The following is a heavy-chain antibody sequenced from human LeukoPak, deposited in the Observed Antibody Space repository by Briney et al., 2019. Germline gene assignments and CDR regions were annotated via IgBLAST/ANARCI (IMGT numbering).Heavy chain of an antibody. J-gene: IGHJ4*02. CDR2: IHTSGST. CDR1: GGSTSNYF. Sequence: SETLSLTCTVSGGSTSNYFCTWLRQSAGKGLEWIGRIHTSGSTNYDPSLKSRVSMSVDTSKNQFSLKLSSVTAADTAVYYCARDPEGHGYYFDYWGQGALVTVSS. CDR3: ARDPEGHGYYFDY. V-gene: IGHV4-4*07. D-gene: IGHD3-3*01.